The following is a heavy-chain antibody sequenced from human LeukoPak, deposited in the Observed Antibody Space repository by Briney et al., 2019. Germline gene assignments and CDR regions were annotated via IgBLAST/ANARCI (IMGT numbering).Heavy chain of an antibody. CDR1: GGSITSDY. CDR2: IFTSGST. V-gene: IGHV4-4*07. Sequence: SETLSLTCTVSGGSITSDYWSWIRQPAGKGLEWIGRIFTSGSTTYNPSLKSRVTMSLDTSKNQFFLKLSSVTAADTAAYFCSRGGANDLWGQGTLVTVSS. J-gene: IGHJ5*02. D-gene: IGHD4/OR15-4a*01. CDR3: SRGGANDL.